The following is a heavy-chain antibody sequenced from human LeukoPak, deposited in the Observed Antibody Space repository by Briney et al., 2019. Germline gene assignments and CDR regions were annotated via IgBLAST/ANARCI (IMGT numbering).Heavy chain of an antibody. D-gene: IGHD6-19*01. V-gene: IGHV1-8*01. CDR3: ARESVAGPFDY. CDR2: MNPNSGNT. Sequence: ASVKVSCKASGYTFTSYDINWVRQATGQGLEWMGWMNPNSGNTGYAQKFQGRVTITADESTSTAYMELSSLRSEDTAVYYCARESVAGPFDYWGQGTLVTVSS. J-gene: IGHJ4*02. CDR1: GYTFTSYD.